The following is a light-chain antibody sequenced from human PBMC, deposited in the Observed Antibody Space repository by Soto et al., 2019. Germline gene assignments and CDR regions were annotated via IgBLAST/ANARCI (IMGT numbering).Light chain of an antibody. CDR3: AAWDASLNGVYV. Sequence: QAVVTQPPSASGTPVQRVTISCSGSRSNIGSNNVYWYQQLPGTASKLLIYSNDKRPSGVPDRFSGSKSATSASLAITGLQSEDEADYYCAAWDASLNGVYVFGPGTKLTVL. CDR2: SND. V-gene: IGLV1-44*01. CDR1: RSNIGSNN. J-gene: IGLJ1*01.